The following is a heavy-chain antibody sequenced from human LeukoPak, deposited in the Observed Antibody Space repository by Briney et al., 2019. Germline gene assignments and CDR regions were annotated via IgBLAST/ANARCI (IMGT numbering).Heavy chain of an antibody. CDR1: GYTLTSYG. CDR2: VSTQSGNT. D-gene: IGHD4-17*01. CDR3: ARGAYGDK. V-gene: IGHV1-18*01. J-gene: IGHJ4*02. Sequence: ASVKVSCEASGYTLTSYGINWMRQAPGQGLEWMGWVSTQSGNTNYAQKVQGRLTLTTDRSTNTAYMELRSLRSDDTAVYYCARGAYGDKWGQGTMVTVSS.